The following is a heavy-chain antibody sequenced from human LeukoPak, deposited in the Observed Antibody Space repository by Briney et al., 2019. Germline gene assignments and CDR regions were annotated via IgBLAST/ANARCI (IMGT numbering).Heavy chain of an antibody. CDR2: IYFSGST. CDR3: ARSSRGRALAFDY. J-gene: IGHJ4*02. CDR1: VGSISSYY. V-gene: IGHV4-59*01. D-gene: IGHD3-10*01. Sequence: SETLSLTCTVSVGSISSYYWSWIRQPPGKGLEWIGYIYFSGSTNSHPSLRSRVTISVDTPKNQFFLKLSSVTAADTAVYYCARSSRGRALAFDYWGQGTLVTVSS.